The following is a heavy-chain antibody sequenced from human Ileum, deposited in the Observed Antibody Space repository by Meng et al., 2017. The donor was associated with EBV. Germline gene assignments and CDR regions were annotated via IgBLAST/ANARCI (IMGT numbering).Heavy chain of an antibody. CDR1: GFTFSIYD. CDR3: ARSRGVLTQPFDY. V-gene: IGHV3-13*01. D-gene: IGHD3-10*01. J-gene: IGHJ4*02. CDR2: IGTHGDT. Sequence: EVYRVVAGGGLVQPGGSLRPSCVASGFTFSIYDMHGVRQAAGKGLEWVSGIGTHGDTYYPGSVKGRFTISREDAKNSLFLQMNSLRPGDTAVYFCARSRGVLTQPFDYWGQGILVTVSS.